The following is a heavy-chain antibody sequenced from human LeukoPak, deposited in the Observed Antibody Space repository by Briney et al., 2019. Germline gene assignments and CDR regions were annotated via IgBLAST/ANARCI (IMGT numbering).Heavy chain of an antibody. CDR3: ARSDGYGLVGI. J-gene: IGHJ3*02. CDR2: IYSSGST. CDR1: GDSISSHY. Sequence: SETLSLTCTVSGDSISSHYWSWIRQPPGKTLEWIGSIYSSGSTYYNSSLKSRVIILIDTAKNHFSLNLSSVTAADTAVYYCARSDGYGLVGIWGQGTMVTVSS. V-gene: IGHV4-59*11. D-gene: IGHD3-10*01.